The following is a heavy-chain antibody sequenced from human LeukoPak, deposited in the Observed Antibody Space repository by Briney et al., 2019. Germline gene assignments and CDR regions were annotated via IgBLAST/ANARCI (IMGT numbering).Heavy chain of an antibody. Sequence: PSETLSLTCAVYGGSFSGYYWSWIRQPPGKGLEWIGEINHSGSTNYNPSLKSRVTISVDTSKNQFSLKLSSVTAADTAVYYCARAYNWNDFNYFDYWGQGTLVTVSS. D-gene: IGHD1-20*01. CDR3: ARAYNWNDFNYFDY. CDR1: GGSFSGYY. J-gene: IGHJ4*02. V-gene: IGHV4-34*01. CDR2: INHSGST.